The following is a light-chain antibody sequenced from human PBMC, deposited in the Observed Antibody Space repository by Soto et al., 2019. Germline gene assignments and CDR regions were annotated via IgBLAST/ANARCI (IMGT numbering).Light chain of an antibody. CDR1: QSVSSNH. Sequence: ETVMTQSPGTLSLSPGERATLSCRASQSVSSNHLAWYQQKPGQAPRLLIYGGSSRATGIPVRFSGSGSETDFTLTITRLEPEDFAVYYCQQYSSSRTFGQGTKVDIK. CDR3: QQYSSSRT. J-gene: IGKJ1*01. V-gene: IGKV3-20*01. CDR2: GGS.